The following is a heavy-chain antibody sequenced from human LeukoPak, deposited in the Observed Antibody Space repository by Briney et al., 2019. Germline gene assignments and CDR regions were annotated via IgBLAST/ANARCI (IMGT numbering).Heavy chain of an antibody. D-gene: IGHD4-11*01. CDR1: GYTFTGYY. J-gene: IGHJ4*02. Sequence: GASVKVSCKASGYTFTGYYMHWVRQAPGQGLEWMGWINPNSGGTNYAQKFQGRVTMTRDTSISTAYMELSRLRSDDTAVYYCARSSRRSTVTTSLDYWGQGTLVTVSS. CDR2: INPNSGGT. V-gene: IGHV1-2*02. CDR3: ARSSRRSTVTTSLDY.